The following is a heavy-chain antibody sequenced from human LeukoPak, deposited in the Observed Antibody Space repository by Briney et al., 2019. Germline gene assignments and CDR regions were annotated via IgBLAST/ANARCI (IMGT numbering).Heavy chain of an antibody. J-gene: IGHJ6*03. D-gene: IGHD4-11*01. V-gene: IGHV1-69*05. Sequence: SVKVSCKASGGTFSGYAISWVRQAPGQGLEWMGRIIPIFGTANYAQKFQGRVTITTDESTSTAYMELSSLRSEDTAVYYCARGGTTVSGNWPRYYYYYYYMDVWGKGTTVTVSS. CDR3: ARGGTTVSGNWPRYYYYYYYMDV. CDR2: IIPIFGTA. CDR1: GGTFSGYA.